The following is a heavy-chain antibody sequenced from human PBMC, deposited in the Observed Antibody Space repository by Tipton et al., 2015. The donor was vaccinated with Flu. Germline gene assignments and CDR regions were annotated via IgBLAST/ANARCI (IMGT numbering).Heavy chain of an antibody. D-gene: IGHD2-15*01. CDR2: IYYSGST. CDR1: GGSISSYY. J-gene: IGHJ3*02. CDR3: AREEAYCSGGSCYSDAFDI. Sequence: TLSLTCTVSGGSISSYYWSWIRQPPGKGLEWIGYIYYSGSTNYNPSLKSRVTMSVDTSKNQFSLKLSSVTAADTAVYYCAREEAYCSGGSCYSDAFDIWGQGTMVTVSS. V-gene: IGHV4-59*12.